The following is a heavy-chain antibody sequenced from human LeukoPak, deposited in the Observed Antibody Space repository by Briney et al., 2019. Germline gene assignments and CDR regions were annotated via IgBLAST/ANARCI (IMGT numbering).Heavy chain of an antibody. V-gene: IGHV3-9*01. CDR1: GFTFDDYA. Sequence: PGGSLRLSCAASGFTFDDYAMHWVRQAPGKGLEWVSGISRNSGSIGYADSVKGRFTISRDNAKNSLYLQMNSLRAEDTALYYCAKDIWSRPVGPFDYWGQGTLVTVSS. CDR3: AKDIWSRPVGPFDY. D-gene: IGHD1-26*01. J-gene: IGHJ4*02. CDR2: ISRNSGSI.